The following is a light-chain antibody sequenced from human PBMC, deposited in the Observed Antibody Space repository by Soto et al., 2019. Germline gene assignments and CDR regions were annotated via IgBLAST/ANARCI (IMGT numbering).Light chain of an antibody. V-gene: IGLV2-14*01. CDR2: DVN. Sequence: QSALTQPASVSGSPGQSITISCTGTSNTYNYVSWYQQHPGKAPKLMIYDVNNRPSGVSNRFSGSKSGNMASLTISGLQAEDEADYYCSSYTSSSTLFGGGTKLTVL. CDR1: SNTYNY. CDR3: SSYTSSSTL. J-gene: IGLJ2*01.